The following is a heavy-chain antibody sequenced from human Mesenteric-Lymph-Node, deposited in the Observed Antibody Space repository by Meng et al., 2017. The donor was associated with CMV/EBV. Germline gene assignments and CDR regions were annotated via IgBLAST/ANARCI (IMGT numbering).Heavy chain of an antibody. CDR2: INVNSGGT. J-gene: IGHJ5*02. D-gene: IGHD5-18*01. Sequence: ASVKVSCKASGYTFSAYYMHWVRQSSGQGLQWLGWINVNSGGTHYAPRFQGRVTMTRDTSITTAYMELSGLRSDDTAVYYCAKGDTSAATSTPSWFGPWGQGTLVTVSS. V-gene: IGHV1-2*02. CDR3: AKGDTSAATSTPSWFGP. CDR1: GYTFSAYY.